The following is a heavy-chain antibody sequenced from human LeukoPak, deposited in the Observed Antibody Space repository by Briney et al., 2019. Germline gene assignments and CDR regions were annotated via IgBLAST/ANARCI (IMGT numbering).Heavy chain of an antibody. CDR3: ARAGGGTLNWFDP. CDR2: IFHTGST. Sequence: SGTLSLTCAVSGGSISSSNWWSWVRQPPGKGLEWIGEIFHTGSTNYNPSLKSRVTISVDTSKNQFSLKLSSVTAADTAVYYCARAGGGTLNWFDPWGQGTLVTVSS. J-gene: IGHJ5*02. V-gene: IGHV4-4*02. D-gene: IGHD2-15*01. CDR1: GGSISSSNW.